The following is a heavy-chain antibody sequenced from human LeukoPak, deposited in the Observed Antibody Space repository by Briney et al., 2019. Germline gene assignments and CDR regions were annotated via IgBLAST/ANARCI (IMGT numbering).Heavy chain of an antibody. Sequence: SGPTLVKPTQTLTLTCTFSGFSLSTSGVGVGWLRQPPGKALEWLAVIYWDDDKRYKLSLQSRLTITKDTSKNQVVLTVTNMDPVDTATYYCARAAGHFDYWGQGTLVTVSS. D-gene: IGHD2-15*01. V-gene: IGHV2-5*02. CDR2: IYWDDDK. CDR3: ARAAGHFDY. J-gene: IGHJ4*02. CDR1: GFSLSTSGVG.